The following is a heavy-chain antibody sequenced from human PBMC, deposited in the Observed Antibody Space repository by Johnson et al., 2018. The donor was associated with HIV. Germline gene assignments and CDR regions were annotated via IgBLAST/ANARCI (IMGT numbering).Heavy chain of an antibody. CDR3: ARQGARPQWDAFDI. Sequence: QVQLVESGGGVVQPGRSLRLSCAASGFTFSSYAMHWVRQAPGKGLEWVAVIWYDGSDKYYADSVKGRFTISRDNSRNTVYLQMNSLRAEDTAVYYCARQGARPQWDAFDIWGQGTMVTVSS. CDR2: IWYDGSDK. CDR1: GFTFSSYA. J-gene: IGHJ3*02. V-gene: IGHV3-33*08. D-gene: IGHD2-8*01.